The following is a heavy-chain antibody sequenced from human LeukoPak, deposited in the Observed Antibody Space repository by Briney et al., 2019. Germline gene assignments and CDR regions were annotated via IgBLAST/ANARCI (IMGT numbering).Heavy chain of an antibody. Sequence: SETLSLTCAVSGVSVGSSGYYWTWIRQPPGKGLEWIGYIYYSGSTNYNPSLKSRVTISVDTSKNQFSLKLSSVTAVDTAVYYCARTYDSSGYFFDYWGQGTLVTVSS. D-gene: IGHD3-22*01. CDR3: ARTYDSSGYFFDY. CDR1: GVSVGSSGYY. CDR2: IYYSGST. V-gene: IGHV4-61*08. J-gene: IGHJ4*02.